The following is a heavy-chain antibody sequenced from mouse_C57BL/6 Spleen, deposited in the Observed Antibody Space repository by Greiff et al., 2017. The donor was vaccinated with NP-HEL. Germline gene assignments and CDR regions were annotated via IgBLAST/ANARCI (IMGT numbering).Heavy chain of an antibody. CDR3: ARGGYDYDFDY. Sequence: EVQRVESGGGLVKPGGSLKLSCAASGFTFSSYAMSWVRQTPEKRLEWVATISDGGSYTYYPDNVKGRFTISRDNAKNNLYLQMSHLKSEDTAMYYCARGGYDYDFDYWGQGTTLTVSS. J-gene: IGHJ2*01. V-gene: IGHV5-4*01. D-gene: IGHD2-4*01. CDR2: ISDGGSYT. CDR1: GFTFSSYA.